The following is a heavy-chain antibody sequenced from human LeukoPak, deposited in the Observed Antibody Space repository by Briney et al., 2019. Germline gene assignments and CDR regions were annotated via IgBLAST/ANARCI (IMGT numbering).Heavy chain of an antibody. V-gene: IGHV3-23*01. CDR1: GFTFSSYA. D-gene: IGHD6-13*01. CDR3: ANMRSSWYLLYYFDY. CDR2: ISGSGGST. J-gene: IGHJ4*02. Sequence: PGGSLRLSCAASGFTFSSYAMSWVRQAPGKGLEWVSAISGSGGSTYYADSVKGRFTISRDNSKNTLYLQMNSLRAEDTAVYYCANMRSSWYLLYYFDYWGQGTLVTVSS.